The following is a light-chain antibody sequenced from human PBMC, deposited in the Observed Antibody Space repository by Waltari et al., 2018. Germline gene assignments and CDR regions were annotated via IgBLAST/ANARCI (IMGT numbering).Light chain of an antibody. J-gene: IGLJ2*01. CDR2: KNN. CDR3: AAWDDSLSGVL. CDR1: SSNIGSYY. Sequence: QSVLTQPPSASGTPGQRVTISCSGSSSNIGSYYVNWYQQLPRTAPKLLNYKNNQRPSGGPDRFSGSKSGTSASLAISGLRSEDEADYYCAAWDDSLSGVLFGGGTKLTVL. V-gene: IGLV1-47*01.